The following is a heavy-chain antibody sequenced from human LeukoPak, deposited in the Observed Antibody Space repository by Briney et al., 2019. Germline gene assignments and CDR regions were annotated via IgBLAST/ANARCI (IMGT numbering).Heavy chain of an antibody. CDR3: ARDTIEGGGSWGFDY. CDR1: GYTFTSYG. Sequence: ASVKVSCKASGYTFTSYGISWVRQAPGHGLEWMGWISAYNGNTNYAQKLQGRVIMTTDTSTSTAYMELRSLRSDDTAVYYCARDTIEGGGSWGFDYWGQGTLVTVSS. V-gene: IGHV1-18*01. J-gene: IGHJ4*02. CDR2: ISAYNGNT. D-gene: IGHD2-15*01.